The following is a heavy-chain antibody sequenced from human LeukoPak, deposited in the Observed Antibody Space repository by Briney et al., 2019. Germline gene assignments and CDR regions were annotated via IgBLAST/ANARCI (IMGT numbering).Heavy chain of an antibody. CDR2: INPNSGGT. Sequence: ASVKVSCKASGYTFTGYYMHWVRQAPGQGLEWMGWINPNSGGTNYAQKFQGRVTMTRDTSISTAYMELSRLRSDDTAVYYCARGYSSGWNGFDYWGQGTLVTVSS. D-gene: IGHD6-19*01. V-gene: IGHV1-2*02. CDR3: ARGYSSGWNGFDY. CDR1: GYTFTGYY. J-gene: IGHJ4*02.